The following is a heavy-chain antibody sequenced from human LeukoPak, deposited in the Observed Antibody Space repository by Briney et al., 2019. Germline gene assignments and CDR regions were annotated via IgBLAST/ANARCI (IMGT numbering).Heavy chain of an antibody. CDR2: ISAYNGNT. D-gene: IGHD3-16*02. J-gene: IGHJ3*02. Sequence: ASVKVSCKASGYTFTSYGISWVRQAPGQGLEWMGWISAYNGNTNYAQKFQGRVTMTRNTSISTAYMELSSLRSEDTAVYYCARGVFQRTYYDYVWGSYRLGDAFDIWGQGTMVTVSS. V-gene: IGHV1-18*01. CDR3: ARGVFQRTYYDYVWGSYRLGDAFDI. CDR1: GYTFTSYG.